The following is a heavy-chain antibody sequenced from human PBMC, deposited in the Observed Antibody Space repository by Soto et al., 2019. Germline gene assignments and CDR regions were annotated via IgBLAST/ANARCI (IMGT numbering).Heavy chain of an antibody. D-gene: IGHD3-22*01. Sequence: QEQLVESGGGVVQPGRSLRLSCAASGFTFINYGMHWVRQAPGKGLEWVAVIWYDGTNKYYADSVKGRFTVSRDNSKNTLYLQMNSLRAEDTAVYYCARVRRYYESTGYPFDIWCQGTVLTVSS. V-gene: IGHV3-33*01. J-gene: IGHJ3*02. CDR2: IWYDGTNK. CDR3: ARVRRYYESTGYPFDI. CDR1: GFTFINYG.